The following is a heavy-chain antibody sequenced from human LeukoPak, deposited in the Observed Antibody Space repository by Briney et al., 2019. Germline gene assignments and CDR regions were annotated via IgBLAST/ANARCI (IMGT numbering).Heavy chain of an antibody. J-gene: IGHJ4*02. CDR1: GFTFSSYA. CDR3: ASGRRHNQANDY. D-gene: IGHD1-26*01. CDR2: ISYDGSNK. Sequence: GRTLRLSRAASGFTFSSYAMHCVRQAPGKGLEWVAVISYDGSNKYYADSVKGRFTISRDNSKNTLYLQMNSLRAEDTAVYYCASGRRHNQANDYWGQGTLVTVSS. V-gene: IGHV3-30*04.